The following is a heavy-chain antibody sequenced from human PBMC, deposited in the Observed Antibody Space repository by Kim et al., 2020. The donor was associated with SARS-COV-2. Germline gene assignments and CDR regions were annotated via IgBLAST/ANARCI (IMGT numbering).Heavy chain of an antibody. CDR2: INPNSGGT. V-gene: IGHV1-2*04. CDR3: ARSLIAAAGYFDY. J-gene: IGHJ4*02. CDR1: GYTFTGYY. Sequence: ASVKVSCKASGYTFTGYYMHWVRQAPGQGLEWMGWINPNSGGTNYAQKFQGWVTMTRDTSISTAYMELSRLRSDDTAVYYCARSLIAAAGYFDYWGQGTLVTVSS. D-gene: IGHD6-13*01.